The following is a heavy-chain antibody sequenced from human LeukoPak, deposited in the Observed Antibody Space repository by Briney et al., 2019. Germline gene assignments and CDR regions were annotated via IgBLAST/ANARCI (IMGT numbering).Heavy chain of an antibody. Sequence: PGRSLRLSCAASGFTFSSYGMHWVRLAPGKGLEWVSYISSSSSTIYYADSVKGRFTISRDNAKNSLYLQMNSLRAEDTAVYYCARGRGYSGYDLGYWGQGTLVTVSS. D-gene: IGHD5-12*01. CDR1: GFTFSSYG. V-gene: IGHV3-48*01. CDR2: ISSSSSTI. J-gene: IGHJ4*02. CDR3: ARGRGYSGYDLGY.